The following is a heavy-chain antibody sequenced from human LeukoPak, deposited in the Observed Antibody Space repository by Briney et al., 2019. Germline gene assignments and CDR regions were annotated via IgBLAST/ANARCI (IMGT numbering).Heavy chain of an antibody. CDR1: GGSISSYY. D-gene: IGHD2-2*01. CDR2: IYTSGST. CDR3: ARARDIVVVPAAKRGSGYYYMDV. Sequence: PSETLSLTCTVSGGSISSYYWSWIRQPAGKGLEWIGRIYTSGSTNYNPSLKSRVTMSVDTSKNQFSLKLSSVTAADTAVYYCARARDIVVVPAAKRGSGYYYMDVWGKGTTVTVSS. J-gene: IGHJ6*03. V-gene: IGHV4-4*07.